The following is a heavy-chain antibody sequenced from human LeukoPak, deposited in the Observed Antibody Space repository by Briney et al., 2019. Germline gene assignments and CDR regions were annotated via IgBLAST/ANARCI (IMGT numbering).Heavy chain of an antibody. Sequence: GGSLRLSCAASGFTFSSYSMNWVRQAPGKGLEWVSSISTSSSYIYYADSVKGRFTISRDNAKNSLYLQMNSLRAEDTAVYYCARDPDSSGYYRLRYYYYGMDVWGQGTTVTVSS. J-gene: IGHJ6*02. CDR3: ARDPDSSGYYRLRYYYYGMDV. CDR2: ISTSSSYI. CDR1: GFTFSSYS. D-gene: IGHD3-22*01. V-gene: IGHV3-21*01.